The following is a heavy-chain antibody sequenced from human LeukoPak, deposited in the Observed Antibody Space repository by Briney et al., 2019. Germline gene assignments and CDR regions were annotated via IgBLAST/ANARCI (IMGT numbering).Heavy chain of an antibody. J-gene: IGHJ5*02. D-gene: IGHD6-19*01. CDR2: IYHSGST. CDR3: ARVPPSGPARNNWFDP. V-gene: IGHV4-38-2*02. CDR1: GYSISSGYY. Sequence: PSETLSLTCTVSGYSISSGYYWGWIRQPPGKGLEWIGSIYHSGSTYCNPSLKSRVTISVDTSKNQFSLKLSSVTAADTAVYYCARVPPSGPARNNWFDPWGQGTLVTVSS.